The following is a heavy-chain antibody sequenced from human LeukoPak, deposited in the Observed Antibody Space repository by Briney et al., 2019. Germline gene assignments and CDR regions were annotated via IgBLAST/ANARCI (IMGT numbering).Heavy chain of an antibody. J-gene: IGHJ5*02. CDR3: AREAYSSGWSTSPNWFDP. CDR2: IIPILGIA. D-gene: IGHD6-19*01. CDR1: GYTFTSYG. Sequence: SVKVSCKASGYTFTSYGISWVRQAPGQGLEWMGRIIPILGIANYAQKFQGRVTITADKSTSTAYMELSSLRSEDTAVYYCAREAYSSGWSTSPNWFDPWGQGTLVTVSS. V-gene: IGHV1-69*04.